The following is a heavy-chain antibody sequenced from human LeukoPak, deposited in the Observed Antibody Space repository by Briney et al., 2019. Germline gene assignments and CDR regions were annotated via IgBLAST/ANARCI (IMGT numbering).Heavy chain of an antibody. V-gene: IGHV3-23*01. J-gene: IGHJ1*01. CDR1: GFTFINYA. CDR3: AKGPPSSSAQYFQH. Sequence: AGGSLRLSCAASGFTFINYAMSWVRQAPGKGLECVSGISGSGDTTYYADSVKGRFTISRDNSKNTLFLQMNSLRAEDTAVYYCAKGPPSSSAQYFQHWGQGTLVTVSS. D-gene: IGHD6-6*01. CDR2: ISGSGDTT.